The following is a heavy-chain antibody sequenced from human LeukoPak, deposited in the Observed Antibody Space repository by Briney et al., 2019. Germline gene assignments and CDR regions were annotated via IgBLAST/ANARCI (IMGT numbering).Heavy chain of an antibody. CDR1: GDSVSSNSVA. V-gene: IGHV6-1*01. Sequence: SQTLSLTCAISGDSVSSNSVAWNWFRQSPSRGLEWLGRKYYDSNRWNIDYAESVKSRIIINTDTSKNQLSMQLSSVTPEDTAVYYCARCRYYGYDGYFDSWGQGILVTVSS. J-gene: IGHJ4*02. CDR3: ARCRYYGYDGYFDS. D-gene: IGHD5-12*01. CDR2: KYYDSNRWNI.